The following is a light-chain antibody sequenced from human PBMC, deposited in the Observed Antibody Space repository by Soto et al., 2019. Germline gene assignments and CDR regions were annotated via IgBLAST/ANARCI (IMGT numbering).Light chain of an antibody. Sequence: EIVMTQSPATLSVSPGERATLSCRATQSVSSNLAWYQQKPGQAPRLLIYGASTRATGLPASFSGSGSGTEFTLTISSLQPEDFAVYYCQQYNNGWTFGQGTKVEIK. CDR3: QQYNNGWT. V-gene: IGKV3-15*01. J-gene: IGKJ1*01. CDR2: GAS. CDR1: QSVSSN.